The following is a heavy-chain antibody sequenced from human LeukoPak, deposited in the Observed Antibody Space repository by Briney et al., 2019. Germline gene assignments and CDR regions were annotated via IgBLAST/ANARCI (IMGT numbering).Heavy chain of an antibody. J-gene: IGHJ1*01. V-gene: IGHV4-59*08. Sequence: SETLSLTCTVSGGSISSYYWSWIRQPPGKGLEWIGCIYYSGSTNYNPSLKSRVTISVDTSKNQFSLKLSSVTAADTAVYYCARHFGGSYPEYFQHWGQGTLVTVSS. D-gene: IGHD1-26*01. CDR2: IYYSGST. CDR1: GGSISSYY. CDR3: ARHFGGSYPEYFQH.